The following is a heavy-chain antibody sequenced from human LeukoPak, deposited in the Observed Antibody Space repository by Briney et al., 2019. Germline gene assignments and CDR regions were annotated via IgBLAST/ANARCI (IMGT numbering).Heavy chain of an antibody. V-gene: IGHV3-30*04. D-gene: IGHD6-19*01. J-gene: IGHJ4*02. Sequence: GGSLRLSCAASGFTFSSYAMSWVRQAPGKGLEWVAIISDDGSNKYYADSVKGRFTISRDNSKNTLYLQMNSLRAEDTAVYYCARDPDSSGWYRFDYWGQGTLVTVSS. CDR3: ARDPDSSGWYRFDY. CDR2: ISDDGSNK. CDR1: GFTFSSYA.